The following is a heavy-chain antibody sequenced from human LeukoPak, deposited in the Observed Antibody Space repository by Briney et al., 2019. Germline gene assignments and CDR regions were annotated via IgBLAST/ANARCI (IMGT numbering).Heavy chain of an antibody. CDR2: IIPIFGTT. V-gene: IGHV1-69*13. CDR3: ARASRAGYSYGSCY. J-gene: IGHJ4*02. Sequence: SVKLSCKASGGTFSSYAISWVRQPPGQGLEWMGGIIPIFGTTNYAQKFQGRVTITADESTSTACMELSSLRSEDTAVYYCARASRAGYSYGSCYWGQGNLVTVSS. D-gene: IGHD5-18*01. CDR1: GGTFSSYA.